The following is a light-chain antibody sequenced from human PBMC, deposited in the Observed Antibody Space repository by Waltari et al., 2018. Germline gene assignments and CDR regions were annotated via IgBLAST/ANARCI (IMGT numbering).Light chain of an antibody. CDR2: DAS. J-gene: IGKJ1*01. Sequence: DIQMTQSPSTLSASVGDRVTIPCRASQSISSWLAWYQQKPGKAPKLLIYDASSLESGVPSRFSGSGSGTEFTLTISSLQPDDFATYYCQQSYSTPWTFGQGTKVEIK. CDR3: QQSYSTPWT. CDR1: QSISSW. V-gene: IGKV1-5*01.